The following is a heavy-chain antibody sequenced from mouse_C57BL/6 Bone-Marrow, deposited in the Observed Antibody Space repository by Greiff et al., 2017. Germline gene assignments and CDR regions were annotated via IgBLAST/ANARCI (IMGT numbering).Heavy chain of an antibody. D-gene: IGHD2-2*01. J-gene: IGHJ4*01. CDR2: IWSDGST. CDR1: GFSLTSYG. Sequence: QVQLQQSGPGLVAPSQSLSITCTVSGFSLTSYGVHWVRQPPGKGLEWLVVIWSDGSTTYNSALKSRLSISKDNSKSQVFLKMNSLQTDDTAMYYCARQIYYGYDAYYAMDYWGQGTSVTVSS. CDR3: ARQIYYGYDAYYAMDY. V-gene: IGHV2-6-1*01.